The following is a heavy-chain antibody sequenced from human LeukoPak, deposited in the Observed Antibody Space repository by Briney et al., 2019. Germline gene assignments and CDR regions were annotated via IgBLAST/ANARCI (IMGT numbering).Heavy chain of an antibody. CDR3: ASGRPLGFDY. CDR2: IYYSGTT. J-gene: IGHJ4*02. CDR1: GDSISSYY. V-gene: IGHV4-59*01. D-gene: IGHD1-26*01. Sequence: SETLSLTCTVSGDSISSYYWTWSRHPPGDGLEWSGYIYYSGTTNYNPSLKSRVTISVDTSKNQFSLKLSSVTAADTAVYYCASGRPLGFDYWGQGTLVTVSS.